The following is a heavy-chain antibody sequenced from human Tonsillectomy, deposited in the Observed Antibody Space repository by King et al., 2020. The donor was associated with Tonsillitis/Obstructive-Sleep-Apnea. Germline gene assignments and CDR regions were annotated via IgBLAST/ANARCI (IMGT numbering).Heavy chain of an antibody. CDR2: IATGSTYT. CDR1: GFRFSDYY. Sequence: VQLVESGVGLVKPGGSLTLSCAASGFRFSDYYLSWSRQAPGKVPEWISYIATGSTYTNYADSVKGRFSISRDNAKNSLYLQINSLTAEDTAVYYCAVAMIEDPSEYWGQGTLVTVSS. CDR3: AVAMIEDPSEY. D-gene: IGHD2-21*01. J-gene: IGHJ4*02. V-gene: IGHV3-11*05.